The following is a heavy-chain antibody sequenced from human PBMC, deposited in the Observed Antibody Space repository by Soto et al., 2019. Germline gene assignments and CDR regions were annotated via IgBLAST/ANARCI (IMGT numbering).Heavy chain of an antibody. CDR3: AKGYELAAGYSSGWPYYYGMDV. V-gene: IGHV3-30*18. Sequence: PGGSLRLSCAASGFTFSSYGMHWVRQAPGKGLEWVAVISYDGSNKYYADSVKGRFTISRDNSKNTLYLQMNSLRAEDTAVYYCAKGYELAAGYSSGWPYYYGMDVWGQGTTVTVSS. D-gene: IGHD6-19*01. J-gene: IGHJ6*02. CDR1: GFTFSSYG. CDR2: ISYDGSNK.